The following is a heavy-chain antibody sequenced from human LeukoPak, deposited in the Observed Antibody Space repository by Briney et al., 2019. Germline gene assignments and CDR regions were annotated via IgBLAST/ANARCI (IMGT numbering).Heavy chain of an antibody. Sequence: SETLSLTCAVYGGSFSGYYWSWIRQPPGKGLEWIGEINHSGSTNYNPSLKSRVTISVDTSKNQFSLKRSSVTAADTAVYYCARSRVTPLWYFDYWGQGTLVTVSS. CDR1: GGSFSGYY. D-gene: IGHD2-21*02. J-gene: IGHJ4*02. V-gene: IGHV4-34*01. CDR2: INHSGST. CDR3: ARSRVTPLWYFDY.